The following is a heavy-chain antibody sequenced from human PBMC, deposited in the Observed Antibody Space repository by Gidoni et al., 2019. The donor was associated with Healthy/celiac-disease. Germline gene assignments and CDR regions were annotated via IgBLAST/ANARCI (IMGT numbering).Heavy chain of an antibody. J-gene: IGHJ4*02. CDR3: ARGGKGYYYDSSGYRPGPLTKGFDY. CDR2: INHSGST. D-gene: IGHD3-22*01. Sequence: QVQLQQWGAGLLKPSETLSLTCAVYGGSFSGYYWSWLRQPPGKGLEWIGEINHSGSTNYNPSLKSRVTISVDTSKNQFSLKLSSVTAADTAVYYCARGGKGYYYDSSGYRPGPLTKGFDYWGQGTLVTVSS. V-gene: IGHV4-34*01. CDR1: GGSFSGYY.